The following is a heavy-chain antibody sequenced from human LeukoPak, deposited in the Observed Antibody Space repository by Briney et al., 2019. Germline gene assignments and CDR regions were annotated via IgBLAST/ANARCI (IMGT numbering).Heavy chain of an antibody. V-gene: IGHV3-11*04. D-gene: IGHD1-1*01. CDR2: ISSSGSTI. J-gene: IGHJ6*03. CDR1: GFTFSDHY. Sequence: GGSLRLSCAASGFTFSDHYMDWVRQAPGKGLEWASYISSSGSTIYYADSVKGRFTISRDNAKNSLYLQMNSLRAEDTAVYYCARGGYPTWTKNYYYYYMDVWGKGTTVTVSS. CDR3: ARGGYPTWTKNYYYYYMDV.